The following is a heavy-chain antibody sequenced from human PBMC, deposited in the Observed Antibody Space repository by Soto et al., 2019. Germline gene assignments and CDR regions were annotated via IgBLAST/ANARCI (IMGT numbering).Heavy chain of an antibody. V-gene: IGHV4-4*02. CDR1: GDSINTTYW. Sequence: QVQLQQSGPGLVKPSGTLSLTCFVSGDSINTTYWWSWVRQAPEKGLEWIGEISHTRGRSYMPSLRSPITLSLATSKNQFSLKLTSVTAAYTAVYYCARAVYYTTANGWDDFHYYNIDVWAQVTAVTVSS. D-gene: IGHD3-3*01. CDR2: ISHTRGR. CDR3: ARAVYYTTANGWDDFHYYNIDV. J-gene: IGHJ6*02.